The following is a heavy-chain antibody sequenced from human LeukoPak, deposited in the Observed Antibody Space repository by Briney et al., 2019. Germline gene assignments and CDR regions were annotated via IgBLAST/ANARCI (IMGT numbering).Heavy chain of an antibody. J-gene: IGHJ6*02. V-gene: IGHV4-39*07. CDR2: INHSGST. Sequence: SETLSLTCTVSGGSISSGGYYWSWIRQPPGKGLEWIGEINHSGSTNYNPSLKSRVTISVDTSKNQFSLKLSSVTAADTAVYYCARGRVLRFLEYGMDVWGQGTTVTVSS. D-gene: IGHD3-3*01. CDR1: GGSISSGGYY. CDR3: ARGRVLRFLEYGMDV.